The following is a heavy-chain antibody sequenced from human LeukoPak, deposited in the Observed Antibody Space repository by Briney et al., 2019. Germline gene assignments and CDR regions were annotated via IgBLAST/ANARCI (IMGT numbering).Heavy chain of an antibody. V-gene: IGHV3-23*01. Sequence: GGFLRLSCAASGFTFSSYSMNWVRQAPGKGLEWVSAINPSGDSTYYADSVKGRFTISRDNSKNTLYLQMNSLRAEDTAVYYFAKVQPGPGIYVAMYVCGQGATWTVSS. D-gene: IGHD3-16*01. CDR2: INPSGDST. CDR3: AKVQPGPGIYVAMYV. CDR1: GFTFSSYS. J-gene: IGHJ6*01.